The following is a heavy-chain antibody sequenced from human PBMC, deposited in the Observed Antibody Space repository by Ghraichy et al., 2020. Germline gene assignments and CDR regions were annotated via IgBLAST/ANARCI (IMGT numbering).Heavy chain of an antibody. V-gene: IGHV4-4*08. CDR3: ARTEHSSSSWFDS. J-gene: IGHJ5*01. CDR2: IYNRGTT. Sequence: ETLSLTCTVSGGAISRYYWSWIRQSPGKGLEWIGYIYNRGTTLYNPSFKSRLTMSVDTSKRQFSLKLSSVTVADTAVYFCARTEHSSSSWFDSWGQGTLVTV. D-gene: IGHD6-6*01. CDR1: GGAISRYY.